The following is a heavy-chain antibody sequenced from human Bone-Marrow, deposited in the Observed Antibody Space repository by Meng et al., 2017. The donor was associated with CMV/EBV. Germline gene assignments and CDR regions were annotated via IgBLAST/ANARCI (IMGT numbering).Heavy chain of an antibody. CDR1: GYSFSRHD. D-gene: IGHD3-3*01. Sequence: ASVKVSCKASGYSFSRHDINWVRQATGQGLEWMGWMNPNSGNTGYAQKFQGRVTITGNTSISTAYMELSSLRSEDTAVYYCARMGYYDFWSGFYGMDVWGQGTTVTVSS. J-gene: IGHJ6*02. CDR2: MNPNSGNT. CDR3: ARMGYYDFWSGFYGMDV. V-gene: IGHV1-8*03.